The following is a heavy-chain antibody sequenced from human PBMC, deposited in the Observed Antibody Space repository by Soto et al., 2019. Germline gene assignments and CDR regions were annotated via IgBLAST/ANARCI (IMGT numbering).Heavy chain of an antibody. V-gene: IGHV4-39*01. Sequence: PSETLSLTCTVSGGSISSSSYYWGWISQPPGKGLEWIGSIYYSGSTYYNPSLKSRVTISVDTSKNQFSLKLSSVTAADTAVYYCARHTPAISISDHWGQGTLVTVSS. J-gene: IGHJ4*02. CDR1: GGSISSSSYY. CDR2: IYYSGST. D-gene: IGHD2-15*01. CDR3: ARHTPAISISDH.